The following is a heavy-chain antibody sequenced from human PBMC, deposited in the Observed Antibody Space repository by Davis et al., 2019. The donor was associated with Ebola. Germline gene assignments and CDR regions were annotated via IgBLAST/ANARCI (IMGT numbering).Heavy chain of an antibody. V-gene: IGHV4-59*01. CDR2: IYYSGST. CDR3: ATGYCSSTSCVGRDYYYYMDV. CDR1: GGSISSYY. Sequence: SETLSLTCIVSGGSISSYYWSWIRQPPGKGLEWIGYIYYSGSTNYNPSLKSRVTISVDTSKNQFSLKLSSVTAADTAVYYCATGYCSSTSCVGRDYYYYMDVWGKGTTVTVSS. J-gene: IGHJ6*03. D-gene: IGHD2-2*01.